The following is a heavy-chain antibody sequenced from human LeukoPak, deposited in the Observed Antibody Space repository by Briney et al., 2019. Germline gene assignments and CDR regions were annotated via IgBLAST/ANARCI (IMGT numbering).Heavy chain of an antibody. CDR1: GYTFTSYY. CDR2: INPSGGST. V-gene: IGHV1-46*01. CDR3: AREKRRIAARPPLYYYGMDV. Sequence: GASVKVSCKASGYTFTSYYMHWVRQAPGQGLEWMGIINPSGGSTSYAQKFQGRVTMTRDTSTSTVYMELSSLRSEDTAVYYCAREKRRIAARPPLYYYGMDVWGQGTTVTVSS. J-gene: IGHJ6*02. D-gene: IGHD6-6*01.